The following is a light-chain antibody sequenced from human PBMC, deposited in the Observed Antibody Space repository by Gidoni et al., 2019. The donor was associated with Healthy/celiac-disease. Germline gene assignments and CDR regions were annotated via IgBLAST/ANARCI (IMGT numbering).Light chain of an antibody. CDR1: QSVSSN. V-gene: IGKV3D-15*01. CDR2: GAS. J-gene: IGKJ2*01. CDR3: QQYNNWYT. Sequence: EIVMTQSPATLSVSPGERATLSCRASQSVSSNLAWYQQKPGQAPRLLIYGASLRATGIPASFSGSGSGTEFTLTISSLQSEDFAVYYCQQYNNWYTFGQGTKLEIK.